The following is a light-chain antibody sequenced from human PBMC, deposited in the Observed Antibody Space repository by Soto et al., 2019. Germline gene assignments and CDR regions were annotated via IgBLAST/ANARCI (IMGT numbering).Light chain of an antibody. CDR3: CSYAGSYTFYV. J-gene: IGLJ1*01. CDR1: SSDVGGYNS. Sequence: QSALTQPRSVSGSPGQSVSISCTGTSSDVGGYNSVSWYHHHPGKAPKLMIYDVTKRPSGVPDRFSGSKSGNTASLTISGLQAEDEADYYCCSYAGSYTFYVFGTGTKLTVL. V-gene: IGLV2-11*01. CDR2: DVT.